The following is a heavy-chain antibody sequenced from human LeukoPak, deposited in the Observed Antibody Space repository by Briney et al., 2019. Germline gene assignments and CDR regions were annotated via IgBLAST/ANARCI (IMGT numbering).Heavy chain of an antibody. Sequence: ASVKVSCTASGYTFSSHDINWLRQATGQGLEWMGWMNPNSGNTGSAPKFQGRVTMTSDTSISTAYMELSSLRSEDTAVYYCARGGNDCRSSSCYLNWGQGTLVTVSS. J-gene: IGHJ4*02. D-gene: IGHD2-2*01. CDR1: GYTFSSHD. V-gene: IGHV1-8*01. CDR2: MNPNSGNT. CDR3: ARGGNDCRSSSCYLN.